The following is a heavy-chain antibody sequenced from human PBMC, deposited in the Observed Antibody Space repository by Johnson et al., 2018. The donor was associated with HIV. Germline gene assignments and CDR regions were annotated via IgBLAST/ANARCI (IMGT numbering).Heavy chain of an antibody. CDR1: GFTVSSNY. CDR2: ISGSGGST. J-gene: IGHJ3*02. Sequence: EVQLVESRGVLVQPGGSLRLSCAASGFTVSSNYMSWVRQAPGKGLEWVSAISGSGGSTYYADSVKGRFTISRDNAKNSLYLQMNSLRAEDTAVYYCSRHSPRGYSGYDAFDIWGQGTMVTVSS. D-gene: IGHD5-12*01. V-gene: IGHV3-23*04. CDR3: SRHSPRGYSGYDAFDI.